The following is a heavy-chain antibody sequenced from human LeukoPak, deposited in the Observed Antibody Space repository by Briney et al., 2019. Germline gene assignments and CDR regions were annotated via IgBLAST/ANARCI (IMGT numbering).Heavy chain of an antibody. V-gene: IGHV3-23*01. CDR1: GFTFSSYA. D-gene: IGHD6-13*01. J-gene: IGHJ4*02. CDR2: ISGSGGST. CDR3: AKDSPYSSSWRDPFDY. Sequence: GGSLRLSCAASGFTFSSYAMSWARQAPGKGLEWVSAISGSGGSTYYADSVKGRFTISRDNSKNTLYLQMNSLRAEDTAVYYCAKDSPYSSSWRDPFDYWGQGTLVTVSS.